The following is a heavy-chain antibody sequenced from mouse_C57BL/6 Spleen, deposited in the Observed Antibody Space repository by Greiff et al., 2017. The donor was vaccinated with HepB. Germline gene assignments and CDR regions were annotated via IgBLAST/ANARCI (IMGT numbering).Heavy chain of an antibody. J-gene: IGHJ3*01. CDR2: IWSGGST. Sequence: VQLQESGPGLVQPSQILSITCTVSGFSLTSYGVHWVRQSPGKGLEWLGVIWSGGSTDYNAAFISRLSISKDNSKSQVFFKMNSLQADDTAIYYCARNYGGFAYWGQGTLVTVSA. D-gene: IGHD1-1*02. V-gene: IGHV2-2*01. CDR1: GFSLTSYG. CDR3: ARNYGGFAY.